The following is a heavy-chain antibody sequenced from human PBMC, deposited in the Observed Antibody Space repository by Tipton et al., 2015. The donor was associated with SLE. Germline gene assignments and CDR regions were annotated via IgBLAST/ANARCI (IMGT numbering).Heavy chain of an antibody. CDR3: ARHGGYYFDY. CDR1: GGSISSHY. J-gene: IGHJ4*02. Sequence: TLSLTCTVSGGSISSHYWSWIRQPPGKGLEWIGYIYYSGSTNYNPSLKSRVTISEDTSKNQFSLKLSSVTAADTAVYYCARHGGYYFDYWGQGTLVTVSS. V-gene: IGHV4-59*11. D-gene: IGHD4-23*01. CDR2: IYYSGST.